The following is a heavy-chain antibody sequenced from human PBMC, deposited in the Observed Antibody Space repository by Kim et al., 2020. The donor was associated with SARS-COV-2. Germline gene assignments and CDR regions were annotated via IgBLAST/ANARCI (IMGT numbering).Heavy chain of an antibody. J-gene: IGHJ3*02. Sequence: SYHPSLKSRVTISVDTAKNQFSLKLSSVTAADTAVYYCARADSSGDAFDIWGQGTMVTVSS. D-gene: IGHD6-6*01. V-gene: IGHV4-31*02. CDR3: ARADSSGDAFDI.